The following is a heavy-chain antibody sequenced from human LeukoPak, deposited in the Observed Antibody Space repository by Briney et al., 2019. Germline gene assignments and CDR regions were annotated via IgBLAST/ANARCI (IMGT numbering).Heavy chain of an antibody. Sequence: SETLSLTCTVSGGSISSYYWSWIRQPPGKGLEWIGYIYYSGSTNYNPSLKSRVTISVDTSKNQFSLKLSSVTAADTAVYYCARASGSYFSYYYYGMDVWGQGTTVTVSS. CDR2: IYYSGST. V-gene: IGHV4-59*12. CDR3: ARASGSYFSYYYYGMDV. J-gene: IGHJ6*02. CDR1: GGSISSYY. D-gene: IGHD1-26*01.